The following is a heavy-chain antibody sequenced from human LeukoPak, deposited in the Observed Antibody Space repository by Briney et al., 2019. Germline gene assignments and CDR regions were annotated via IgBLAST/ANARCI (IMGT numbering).Heavy chain of an antibody. J-gene: IGHJ4*02. CDR2: IYYSGST. CDR3: ARDIDSGSSEFDY. D-gene: IGHD1-26*01. CDR1: GFTFSSYA. Sequence: LRLSCAASGFTFSSYAMSLIRQPPGKGLEWIGYIYYSGSTYYNPSLKSRVTISVDTSKNQFSLKLSSVTAADTAVYYCARDIDSGSSEFDYWGQGTLVTVSS. V-gene: IGHV4-30-4*01.